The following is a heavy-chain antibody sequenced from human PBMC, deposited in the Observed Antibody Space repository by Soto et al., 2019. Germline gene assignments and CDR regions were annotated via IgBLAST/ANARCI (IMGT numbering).Heavy chain of an antibody. Sequence: SETLSLTCAVYGGSFSGYYWSWIRQPPGKGLEWIGEINHSGSTNYNPSLKSRVTISVDTSKNQFSLKLSSVTAADTAVYYCASEALQGNYYYYMDVWGKGTTVTVSS. CDR1: GGSFSGYY. CDR2: INHSGST. CDR3: ASEALQGNYYYYMDV. D-gene: IGHD4-4*01. V-gene: IGHV4-34*09. J-gene: IGHJ6*03.